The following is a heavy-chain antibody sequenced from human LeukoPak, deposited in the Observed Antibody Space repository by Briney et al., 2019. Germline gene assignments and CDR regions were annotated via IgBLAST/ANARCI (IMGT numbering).Heavy chain of an antibody. CDR1: GFTFSSYW. V-gene: IGHV3-74*01. CDR2: INSDGSST. J-gene: IGHJ4*02. CDR3: ARASDSGSSLDD. D-gene: IGHD1-26*01. Sequence: GGSLRLSCAASGFTFSSYWMHWDRQAPGKGLVWVSRINSDGSSTSYADSVKGRFTISRDNAKNTLYLQMNSLRVEDTAVYYCARASDSGSSLDDWGQGTLVTVSS.